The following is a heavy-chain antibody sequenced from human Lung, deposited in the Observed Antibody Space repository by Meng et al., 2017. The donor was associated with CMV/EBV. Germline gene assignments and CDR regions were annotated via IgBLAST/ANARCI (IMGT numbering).Heavy chain of an antibody. D-gene: IGHD2-15*01. Sequence: ADGKKPGGSAKVSCKASGYTFTSYDINWVRPATGQGLEWMGWMNPNSGNTGYAQKFQGRVTMTRNTSISTAYMELSSLRSEDTAVYYCARGYCSGGSCPVFDPWGQGTLVTVSS. CDR2: MNPNSGNT. V-gene: IGHV1-8*01. CDR3: ARGYCSGGSCPVFDP. CDR1: GYTFTSYD. J-gene: IGHJ5*02.